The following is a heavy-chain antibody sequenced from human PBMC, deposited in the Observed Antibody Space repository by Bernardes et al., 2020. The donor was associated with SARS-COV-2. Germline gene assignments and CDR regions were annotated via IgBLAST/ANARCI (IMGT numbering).Heavy chain of an antibody. CDR1: GDFVSSDY. CDR2: IHTSGVT. V-gene: IGHV4-4*07. D-gene: IGHD1-1*01. CDR3: ARDLGRGHFDY. J-gene: IGHJ4*02. Sequence: SETLSLTCTVSGDFVSSDYWSWIRQSAGKGLEWIGRIHTSGVTSQNPSLKSRVTMSVDTSKKQFALKLNSVTAADTAVYYCARDLGRGHFDYWGQGTLVTVSS.